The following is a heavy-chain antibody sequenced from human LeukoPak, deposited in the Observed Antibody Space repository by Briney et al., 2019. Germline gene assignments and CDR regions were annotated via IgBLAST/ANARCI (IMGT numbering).Heavy chain of an antibody. J-gene: IGHJ3*02. CDR1: GGSISSGSYY. CDR2: TSTRGST. D-gene: IGHD3-10*01. V-gene: IGHV4-61*02. CDR3: ARADLKSGRVDI. Sequence: SETLSLTCTVSGGSISSGSYYWSWIRQPAGKGLEWIGVTSTRGSTNYNPSLKIRVTISLDTSKNQFSLKLSSVTAADTAVYYCARADLKSGRVDIWGQGTMVTVSS.